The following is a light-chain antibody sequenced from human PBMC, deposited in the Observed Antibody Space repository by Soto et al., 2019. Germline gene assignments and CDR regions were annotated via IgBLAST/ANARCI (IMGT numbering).Light chain of an antibody. J-gene: IGLJ3*02. Sequence: QSALTQPACVSGSPGQSITISCTGTSSDVGGYNYVSWYQQHPAKAPKLMIYEVSNRPSGVSHRFSGSKSGNTASLTISGLQAEDEADYYCFSYTTSSTLVFGGGTKLTVL. CDR1: SSDVGGYNY. CDR2: EVS. V-gene: IGLV2-14*01. CDR3: FSYTTSSTLV.